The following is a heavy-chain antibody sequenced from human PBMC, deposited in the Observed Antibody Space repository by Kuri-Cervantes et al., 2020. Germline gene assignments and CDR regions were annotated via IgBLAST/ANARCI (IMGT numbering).Heavy chain of an antibody. Sequence: GGSLRLSCAASGFTFSSYSMNWVRQAPGKGLEWVSSISSSSSYIYYADSVKGRFTISRDNAKNSLYLQMNSLRAEDTAVYYCAKDPGSLYSYDSSGYFDYWGQGTLVTVSS. J-gene: IGHJ4*02. CDR2: ISSSSSYI. CDR3: AKDPGSLYSYDSSGYFDY. CDR1: GFTFSSYS. D-gene: IGHD3-22*01. V-gene: IGHV3-21*03.